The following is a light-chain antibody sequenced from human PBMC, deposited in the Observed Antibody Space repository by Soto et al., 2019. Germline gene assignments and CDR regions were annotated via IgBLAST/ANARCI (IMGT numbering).Light chain of an antibody. CDR1: QSVRSN. J-gene: IGKJ1*01. V-gene: IGKV3-15*01. CDR2: GAS. CDR3: QHYNNWPRT. Sequence: IVMTQSPATLSVSSGERATLSCTASQSVRSNLSWYQQKPSQAPTLLLYGASTRATGIQPRFSGGGSGTEFTLTISSLQSEDFAVYYCQHYNNWPRTFGQGTKVEIK.